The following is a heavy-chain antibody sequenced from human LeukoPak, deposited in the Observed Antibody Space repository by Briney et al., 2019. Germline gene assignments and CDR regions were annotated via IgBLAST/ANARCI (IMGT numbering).Heavy chain of an antibody. J-gene: IGHJ4*02. CDR1: GYSFATYW. CDR3: ARLLGDSSGYTPGFDY. D-gene: IGHD3-22*01. Sequence: GESLKISCKGSGYSFATYWIGWVRQMPGKGLEWMGIIYPGDSDTRYSPSFHGHVTISAGKSISTAYLQWSSLKASDTAMYYCARLLGDSSGYTPGFDYWGQGTLVTASS. CDR2: IYPGDSDT. V-gene: IGHV5-51*01.